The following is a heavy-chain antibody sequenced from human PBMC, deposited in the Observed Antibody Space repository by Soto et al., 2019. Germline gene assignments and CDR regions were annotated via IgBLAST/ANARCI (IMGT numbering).Heavy chain of an antibody. CDR1: GGSFNGYF. J-gene: IGHJ4*02. CDR3: ARGVPGD. V-gene: IGHV4-34*01. CDR2: INHSGTT. Sequence: QVQLQQWGAGLLKPSETLSLTCAVYGGSFNGYFWSWVRQPPGKGLEWIGEINHSGTTNYNPSLKSRVSISVDTAKNQFSLKLSAVTAADTAVYYCARGVPGDWGQGTLVTVSS. D-gene: IGHD4-17*01.